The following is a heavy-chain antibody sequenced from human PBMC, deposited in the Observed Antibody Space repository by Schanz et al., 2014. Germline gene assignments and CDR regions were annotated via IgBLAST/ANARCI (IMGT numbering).Heavy chain of an antibody. CDR1: GLTFSSYG. V-gene: IGHV3-23*01. CDR2: ISGSGIST. D-gene: IGHD3-10*01. J-gene: IGHJ6*02. CDR3: AKVSGRGVISYYYYAMDV. Sequence: DVQLLESGGGLVQPGGSLRLSCVASGLTFSSYGMRWVRQAPGKGLEWVSGISGSGISTYYADSVKGRFTMSRDNSKNTLYLQMNSLRAEDTAVYYCAKVSGRGVISYYYYAMDVWGRGATVTVSS.